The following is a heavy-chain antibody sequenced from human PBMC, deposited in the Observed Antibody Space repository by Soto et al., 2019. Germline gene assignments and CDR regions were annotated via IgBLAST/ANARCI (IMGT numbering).Heavy chain of an antibody. J-gene: IGHJ4*02. V-gene: IGHV4-39*01. D-gene: IGHD1-26*01. Sequence: SETLSLTCTVSGGSISSSSYYWCCIRQPPGKGLEWIGSIYYSGSTYYNPSLKSRVTISVDTSKNQFSLKLSSVTAADTAVYYCARWADSGIGGLDYWGQGTLVTVSS. CDR3: ARWADSGIGGLDY. CDR2: IYYSGST. CDR1: GGSISSSSYY.